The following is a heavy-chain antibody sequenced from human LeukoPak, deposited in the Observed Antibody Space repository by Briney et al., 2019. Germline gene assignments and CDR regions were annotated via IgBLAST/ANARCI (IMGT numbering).Heavy chain of an antibody. CDR3: ARDLLMYYDGSGEST. CDR2: INPHSGGT. J-gene: IGHJ5*02. V-gene: IGHV1-2*02. D-gene: IGHD3-10*01. Sequence: ASVRVSCKASGYTFTGYYIHWVRQAPGQGHECMGWINPHSGGTNYAQNFQGRVTMTRDTSISTDYMELSSLRSDATAVYYCARDLLMYYDGSGESTWGQGTLVTVSS. CDR1: GYTFTGYY.